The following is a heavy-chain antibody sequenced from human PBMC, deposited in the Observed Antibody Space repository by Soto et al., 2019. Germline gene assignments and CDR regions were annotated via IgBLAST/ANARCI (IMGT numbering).Heavy chain of an antibody. CDR1: GGTFSSYT. V-gene: IGHV1-69*02. Sequence: QVQLVQSGAEVKKPGSSVKVSCKASGGTFSSYTISWVRQAPGQGLEWMGRIIPILGIANYAQKFQGRVTITADKSTSTAYMELSSLRSEDTAVYYCARALGGHTPRANYYYYYMDVWGKGTTVTVSS. CDR3: ARALGGHTPRANYYYYYMDV. CDR2: IIPILGIA. D-gene: IGHD2-15*01. J-gene: IGHJ6*03.